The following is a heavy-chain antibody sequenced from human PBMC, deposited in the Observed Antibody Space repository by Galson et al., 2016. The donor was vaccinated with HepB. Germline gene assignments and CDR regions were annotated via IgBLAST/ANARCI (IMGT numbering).Heavy chain of an antibody. D-gene: IGHD3-9*01. CDR2: IYTSGST. J-gene: IGHJ4*02. V-gene: IGHV4-4*07. Sequence: LSLTCTVSGGSISNYYWSWVRQPAGKGLEWIGRIYTSGSTNYNPSLKSRVSMSVDMSKNQFSLKLSSVTAADTAVYYCTRTGILTGYYDSRRVNYFDYWGQGTLVTVSS. CDR1: GGSISNYY. CDR3: TRTGILTGYYDSRRVNYFDY.